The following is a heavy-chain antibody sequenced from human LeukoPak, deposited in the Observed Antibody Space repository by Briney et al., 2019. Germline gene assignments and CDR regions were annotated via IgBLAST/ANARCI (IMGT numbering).Heavy chain of an antibody. D-gene: IGHD6-6*01. CDR3: ARGIVYSSSSVFPPFDY. Sequence: PSETLSLTCTVSGGSISSFYWNWIRQPAGKGLEWIGRIYTSGSTNYNPSLKSRVTMSIDTSKNQFSLDLNSVTAADTAVYYCARGIVYSSSSVFPPFDYWGQGTQVTVSS. J-gene: IGHJ4*02. CDR2: IYTSGST. V-gene: IGHV4-4*07. CDR1: GGSISSFY.